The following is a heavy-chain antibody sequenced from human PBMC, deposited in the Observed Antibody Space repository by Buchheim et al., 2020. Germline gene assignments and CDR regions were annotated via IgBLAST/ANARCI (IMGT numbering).Heavy chain of an antibody. V-gene: IGHV3-74*01. CDR1: GFTFSSYW. J-gene: IGHJ6*02. Sequence: EVQLVESGGGLVQPGGSLRLSCAASGFTFSSYWMHWVRQAPGKGLVWVSRINSDGSSTSYADSVKGRFTISRDNAKNTLYLQMNSLRAEDTAVYYCARDWVEYYYGPGSYSHLQTYYYYYGMDVWGQGTT. D-gene: IGHD3-10*01. CDR2: INSDGSST. CDR3: ARDWVEYYYGPGSYSHLQTYYYYYGMDV.